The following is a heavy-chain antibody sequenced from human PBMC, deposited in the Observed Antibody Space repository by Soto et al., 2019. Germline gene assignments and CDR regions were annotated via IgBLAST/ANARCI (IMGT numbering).Heavy chain of an antibody. CDR2: IIPILGIA. D-gene: IGHD3-16*01. Sequence: SVKVSCKASGGTFSSYSISWVRQAPGQGLEWMGRIIPILGIANYAQKFQGRVTITADKSTSTAYMELSSLRSEDTAVYYCARDALWWWDYDYIWGSQAESFDIWGQGTLVTVPS. CDR3: ARDALWWWDYDYIWGSQAESFDI. J-gene: IGHJ3*02. V-gene: IGHV1-69*04. CDR1: GGTFSSYS.